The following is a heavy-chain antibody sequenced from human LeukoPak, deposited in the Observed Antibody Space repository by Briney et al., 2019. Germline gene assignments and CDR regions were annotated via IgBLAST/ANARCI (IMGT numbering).Heavy chain of an antibody. V-gene: IGHV4-59*01. CDR2: IYYSGST. Sequence: SETLSLTCSVSGGSITNYYWSWIRQPPGKGLEWIGYIYYSGSTNYNPSLKSRVTMSLDTSKNQFSLNLNSVTAADTAVYYCAREINRNWYFDLWGRGTLVTVSS. CDR1: GGSITNYY. D-gene: IGHD1-14*01. CDR3: AREINRNWYFDL. J-gene: IGHJ2*01.